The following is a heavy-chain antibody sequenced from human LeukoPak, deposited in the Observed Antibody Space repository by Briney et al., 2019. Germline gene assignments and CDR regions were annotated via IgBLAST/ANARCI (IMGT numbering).Heavy chain of an antibody. V-gene: IGHV4-28*01. D-gene: IGHD6-19*01. CDR1: GYSISSSNW. J-gene: IGHJ3*02. CDR3: ARILSSGWTGGAFDI. Sequence: SETLPLTCAVSGYSISSSNWWGWIRQSPGKGLEWIGYIYYSGSTYYNPSLKSRVTMSVDTSKNQFSLKLNSVTAVDTAVYYCARILSSGWTGGAFDIWGQGTMVIVSS. CDR2: IYYSGST.